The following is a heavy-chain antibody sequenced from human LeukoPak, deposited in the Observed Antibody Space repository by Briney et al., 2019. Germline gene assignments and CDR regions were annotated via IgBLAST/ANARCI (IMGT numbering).Heavy chain of an antibody. V-gene: IGHV3-7*01. Sequence: GESLRLSCAASGFTFTTYWMSWVRQAPGKGLEWVANIKQDGTEKYYVDSVKGRFTISRDNAKNSLYLQMNSLRAEDTAVYYCARKGRWLPFDYWGQGTLVTVSS. CDR2: IKQDGTEK. J-gene: IGHJ4*02. CDR3: ARKGRWLPFDY. CDR1: GFTFTTYW. D-gene: IGHD5-24*01.